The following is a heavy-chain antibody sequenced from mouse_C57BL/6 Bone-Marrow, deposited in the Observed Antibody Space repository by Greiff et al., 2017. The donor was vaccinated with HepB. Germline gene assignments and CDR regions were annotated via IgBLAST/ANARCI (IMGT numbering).Heavy chain of an antibody. CDR1: GYTFTSYW. CDR3: ARWDSSGYGYFDY. D-gene: IGHD3-2*02. J-gene: IGHJ2*01. Sequence: QVQLQQPGAELVRPGSSVKLSCKASGYTFTSYWMHWVKQRPIQGLEWIGNIDPSDSETHYNQKFKDKATLTVDKSSSTANMQLSSLTSEDSAVYYCARWDSSGYGYFDYWGQGTTLTVSS. V-gene: IGHV1-52*01. CDR2: IDPSDSET.